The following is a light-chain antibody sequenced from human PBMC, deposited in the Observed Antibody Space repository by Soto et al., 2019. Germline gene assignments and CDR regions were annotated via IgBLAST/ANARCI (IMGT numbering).Light chain of an antibody. CDR2: DVS. V-gene: IGLV2-14*01. J-gene: IGLJ1*01. CDR1: SSDVGCYNY. Sequence: QSVLTQPAPVSGSPGQSITISCTGTSSDVGCYNYVSWYQQHPGKAPKLMIYDVSNRPSGVSNRFSGSKSGNTASLTISGLQAEVVADYYCSSYPSSITPGFGTGPKVTV. CDR3: SSYPSSITPG.